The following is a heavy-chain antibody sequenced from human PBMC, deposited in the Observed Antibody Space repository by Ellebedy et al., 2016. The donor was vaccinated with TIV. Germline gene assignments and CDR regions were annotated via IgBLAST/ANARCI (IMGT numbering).Heavy chain of an antibody. CDR3: ARDHAIKVAAPGYDAFDV. V-gene: IGHV3-53*01. CDR2: LNSNGRT. D-gene: IGHD2-8*01. CDR1: GFSVRNNH. Sequence: GESLKISCAVSGFSVRNNHMNWVRQAPGQGLEWVSLLNSNGRTHYAESVRGRFTISRDNSRNFVFLQMNSLRPEDTATYYCARDHAIKVAAPGYDAFDVWGQGTKVSVSA. J-gene: IGHJ3*01.